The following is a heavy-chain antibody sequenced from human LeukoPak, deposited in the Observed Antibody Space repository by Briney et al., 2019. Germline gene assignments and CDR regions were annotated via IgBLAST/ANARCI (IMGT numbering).Heavy chain of an antibody. CDR1: GYTLTELS. CDR3: ATGPSMVRGAFDY. CDR2: FDPEDGET. D-gene: IGHD3-10*01. V-gene: IGHV1-24*01. J-gene: IGHJ4*02. Sequence: ASVKVSCKVSGYTLTELSMHWVRQAPGKGLEWMGGFDPEDGETICAQKFQGRVTMTEDTSTDTAYMELSSLRSEDTAVYYCATGPSMVRGAFDYWGQGTLVTVSS.